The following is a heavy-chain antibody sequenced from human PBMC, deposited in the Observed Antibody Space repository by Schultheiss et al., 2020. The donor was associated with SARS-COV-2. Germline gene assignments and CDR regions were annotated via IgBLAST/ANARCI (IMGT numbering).Heavy chain of an antibody. CDR2: ISAYNGNT. J-gene: IGHJ4*02. CDR3: ARVSRYDFWSGYPLDY. Sequence: ASVKVSCKASGYTFTSYGISWVRQAPGQGLEWMGWISAYNGNTNYAQKLQGRVTMTTDTSTSTAYMELRSLRSDDTAVYYCARVSRYDFWSGYPLDYWGQGTLVTVSS. V-gene: IGHV1-18*01. D-gene: IGHD3-3*01. CDR1: GYTFTSYG.